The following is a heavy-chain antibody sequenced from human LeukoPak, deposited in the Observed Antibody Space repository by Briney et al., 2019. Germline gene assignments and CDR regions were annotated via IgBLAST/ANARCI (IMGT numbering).Heavy chain of an antibody. J-gene: IGHJ6*02. CDR1: GFTFTTYW. CDR3: ARDAVDTANAV. CDR2: INSDGSIT. D-gene: IGHD5-18*01. V-gene: IGHV3-74*01. Sequence: GGSLRLSCAASGFTFTTYWMHWVRQAPGKGLAWVSHINSDGSITSYADSVKGRFTISRDNAKNTLYLQMNSLRAEDTAVYYCARDAVDTANAVWGQGTTVTVSS.